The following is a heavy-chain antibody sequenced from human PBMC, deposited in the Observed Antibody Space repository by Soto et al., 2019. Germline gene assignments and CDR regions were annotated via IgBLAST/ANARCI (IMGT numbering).Heavy chain of an antibody. Sequence: PGGSLRLSCAASGFTFDDYAMHWVRQAPGKGLEWVSGISWNSGRIGYADSVKGRFTISRDNAKNSLYLQMNSLRAEDTALYYCAKGIVGATINWFDPWGQGTLVTVSS. V-gene: IGHV3-9*01. CDR3: AKGIVGATINWFDP. D-gene: IGHD1-26*01. J-gene: IGHJ5*02. CDR2: ISWNSGRI. CDR1: GFTFDDYA.